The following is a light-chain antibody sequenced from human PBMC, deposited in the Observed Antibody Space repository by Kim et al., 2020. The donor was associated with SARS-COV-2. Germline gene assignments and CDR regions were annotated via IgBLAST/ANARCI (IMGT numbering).Light chain of an antibody. CDR2: RHN. CDR3: SAWDTSLGVWV. J-gene: IGLJ3*02. CDR1: NPSVGNEG. V-gene: IGLV10-54*01. Sequence: QTATLTCTGNNPSVGNEGVAWLQQHPGHPPKLLSYRHNNRPSGISERFSASRSGNTASLTIIGLQPGDEADYYCSAWDTSLGVWVFGGGTQLTVL.